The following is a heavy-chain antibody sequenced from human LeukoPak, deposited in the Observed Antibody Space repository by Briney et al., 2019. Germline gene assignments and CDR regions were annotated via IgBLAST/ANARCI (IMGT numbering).Heavy chain of an antibody. D-gene: IGHD2-15*01. CDR3: ARDRNVVVAATPGWFDP. J-gene: IGHJ5*02. Sequence: SETLSLTCTVSGGSISSYYWSWIRQPAGKGLECIGRIYTSGSTNYNPSLKRRVTISVDTSKNQFSLKLSSVTAADTAVYYCARDRNVVVAATPGWFDPWGQGTLVTVSS. CDR2: IYTSGST. V-gene: IGHV4-4*07. CDR1: GGSISSYY.